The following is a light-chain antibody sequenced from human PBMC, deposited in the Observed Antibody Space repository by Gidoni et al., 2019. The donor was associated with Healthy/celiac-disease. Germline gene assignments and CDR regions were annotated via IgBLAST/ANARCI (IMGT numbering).Light chain of an antibody. CDR3: QQYYSFPCS. V-gene: IGKV1-8*01. CDR1: QGISSY. CDR2: AAS. J-gene: IGKJ2*04. Sequence: AIRMTQSPSSFSASTGDRVTITCRASQGISSYLAWYQQKPGKAPKLLIYAASTLQSGVPSRCSGSGYGTDFTLTISCLQYEEFATYYCQQYYSFPCSFGQGTKLEIK.